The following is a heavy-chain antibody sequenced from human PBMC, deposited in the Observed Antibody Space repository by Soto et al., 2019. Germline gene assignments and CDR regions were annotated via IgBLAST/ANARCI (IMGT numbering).Heavy chain of an antibody. Sequence: EVQLLESGGGLVQPGGSLRLSCSASGFTFSSHDMIWVRQAPGKGLEWVSGVSGGGITSYADSEKGRFTISRDKSRNTLYLQRNNLRVEDTAVYYCVKGFWGDYWGQGTLVTVSS. J-gene: IGHJ4*02. CDR3: VKGFWGDY. V-gene: IGHV3-23*01. D-gene: IGHD3-16*01. CDR2: VSGGGIT. CDR1: GFTFSSHD.